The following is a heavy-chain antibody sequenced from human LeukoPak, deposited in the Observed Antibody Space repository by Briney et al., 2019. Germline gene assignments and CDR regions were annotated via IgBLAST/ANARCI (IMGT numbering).Heavy chain of an antibody. CDR2: IIPIFGTA. J-gene: IGHJ4*02. V-gene: IGHV1-69*06. CDR1: GGTFSSYA. CDR3: AKDLGILRWPFDY. Sequence: SVKVSCKASGGTFSSYAISWVRQAPGQGLEWMGGIIPIFGTANYAQKFQGRVTITADKSTSTAYMELSSLRSEDTAVYYCAKDLGILRWPFDYWGQGTLVTVSS. D-gene: IGHD4-23*01.